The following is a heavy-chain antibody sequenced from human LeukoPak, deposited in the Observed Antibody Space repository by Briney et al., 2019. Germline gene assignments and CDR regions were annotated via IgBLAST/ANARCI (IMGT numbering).Heavy chain of an antibody. V-gene: IGHV4-61*01. Sequence: SETLSLTCTVSGGSVSSGSYYWSWIRQPPGKGLEWIGYIYYSGSTNYNPSLKSRVTISVDTSKNQFSLKLSSVTAADTAVYYCARLRDGRWLLEYWGQGTLVTVSS. CDR2: IYYSGST. CDR1: GGSVSSGSYY. CDR3: ARLRDGRWLLEY. D-gene: IGHD5-24*01. J-gene: IGHJ4*02.